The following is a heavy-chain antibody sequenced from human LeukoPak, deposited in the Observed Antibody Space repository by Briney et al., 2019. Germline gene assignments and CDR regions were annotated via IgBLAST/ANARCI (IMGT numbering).Heavy chain of an antibody. CDR2: IYYSGST. D-gene: IGHD3-10*01. Sequence: PETLSLTCTVSGGSISSGSYYWGWIRQPPGKGLEWIGSIYYSGSTYYNPSLKSRVTISVDTSKNQFSLKLSSVTAADTAVYYCARGGIGSGAYWYFDLWGRGTLVTVSS. J-gene: IGHJ2*01. V-gene: IGHV4-39*07. CDR3: ARGGIGSGAYWYFDL. CDR1: GGSISSGSYY.